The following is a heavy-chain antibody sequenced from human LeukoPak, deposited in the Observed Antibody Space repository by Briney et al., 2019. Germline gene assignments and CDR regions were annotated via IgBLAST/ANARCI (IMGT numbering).Heavy chain of an antibody. CDR3: ARAPAGTLAYFDY. J-gene: IGHJ4*02. V-gene: IGHV3-30-3*01. D-gene: IGHD3-10*01. CDR2: ISYDGSNE. Sequence: PGGSLRLSCAASGFTFSSYAMHWVRQAPGKGLEWVAVISYDGSNEYYADSVKGRFTISRDNSKNTLYLQMNSLRAEDTAVYYCARAPAGTLAYFDYWGQGTLVTVSS. CDR1: GFTFSSYA.